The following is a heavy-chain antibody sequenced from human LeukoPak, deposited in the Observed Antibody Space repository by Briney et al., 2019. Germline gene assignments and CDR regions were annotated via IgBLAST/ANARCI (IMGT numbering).Heavy chain of an antibody. D-gene: IGHD1-26*01. CDR1: GFTFSSYG. J-gene: IGHJ6*03. CDR2: IRYDGSNK. V-gene: IGHV3-30*02. Sequence: GGSLRLSCAASGFTFSSYGMHWVRQAPGKGLEWVAFIRYDGSNKYYADSVKGRFTISRDNSKNTLYLQMNSLRDEDTAVYYCAKDAYSGSYYSYYYYYMDVWGNGTTVTISS. CDR3: AKDAYSGSYYSYYYYYMDV.